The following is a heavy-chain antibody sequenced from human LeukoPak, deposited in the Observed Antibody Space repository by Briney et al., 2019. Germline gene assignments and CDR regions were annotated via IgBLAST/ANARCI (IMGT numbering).Heavy chain of an antibody. CDR1: GGSFSGYY. V-gene: IGHV4-34*01. CDR3: ARRFGQCSLSNYWYFDL. D-gene: IGHD2-15*01. CDR2: INHSGST. Sequence: SETLSLTCAVYGGSFSGYYWSWIRQPPGKGLEWIGEINHSGSTNYNPSLKSRVTISVDTSKNQFSLKLSSVTAADTAVYYCARRFGQCSLSNYWYFDLWGRGTLVTVSS. J-gene: IGHJ2*01.